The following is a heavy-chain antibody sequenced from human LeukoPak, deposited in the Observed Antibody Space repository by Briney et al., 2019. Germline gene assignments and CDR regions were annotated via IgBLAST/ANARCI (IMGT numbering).Heavy chain of an antibody. CDR3: ARGRRYYGLGTYRQREGYYFDY. CDR1: GFTLSSYD. V-gene: IGHV3-13*01. Sequence: GGSLRLSCAASGFTLSSYDMHWVRQPTGKGLEWVSTVDSTGETYYSGSVKGRFTISRDSAKNSLYLQINSLRPGDTAVYYCARGRRYYGLGTYRQREGYYFDYWGQGTLVTVSS. D-gene: IGHD3-10*01. J-gene: IGHJ4*02. CDR2: VDSTGET.